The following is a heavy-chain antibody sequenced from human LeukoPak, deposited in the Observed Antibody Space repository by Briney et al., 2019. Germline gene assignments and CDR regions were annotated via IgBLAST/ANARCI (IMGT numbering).Heavy chain of an antibody. CDR3: ARSTGNPXPMRFDP. Sequence: GGSLRLSCAASGFTFSSYSMNWVRQAPGKGLEWVSSISSSSSYIYYADSVKGRFTISRDNAKNSLYLQMNSLRAEDTAVYYCARSTGNPXPMRFDPWGQGTXVTVSS. J-gene: IGHJ5*02. CDR1: GFTFSSYS. CDR2: ISSSSSYI. V-gene: IGHV3-21*01. D-gene: IGHD1-1*01.